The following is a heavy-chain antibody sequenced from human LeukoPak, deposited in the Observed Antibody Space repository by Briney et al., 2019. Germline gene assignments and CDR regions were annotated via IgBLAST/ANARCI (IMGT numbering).Heavy chain of an antibody. V-gene: IGHV3-23*01. Sequence: GGSLRLSCAASGLTFSSYAMSWVRQAPGKGLEWVSAISGSGGSTYYADSVKGRFTISRDNSKNTLYLQMNSLRAEDTAVYYCARVASSGWYPLDYWGQGTLVTVSS. J-gene: IGHJ4*02. CDR1: GLTFSSYA. D-gene: IGHD6-19*01. CDR2: ISGSGGST. CDR3: ARVASSGWYPLDY.